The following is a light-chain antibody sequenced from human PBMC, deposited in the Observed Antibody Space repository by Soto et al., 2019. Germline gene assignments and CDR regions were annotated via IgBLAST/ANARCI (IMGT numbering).Light chain of an antibody. CDR3: RSYPSSSTYV. V-gene: IGLV2-14*01. J-gene: IGLJ1*01. Sequence: QSALTQPASVSGSPGQSITISCTGSSSDVGGYNYVSWYQQYPGKAPKLMIYDVTNRPSGVSNRFSGSKSGNTASLTIFGLQPEDEADYYCRSYPSSSTYVFGTGTKLTVL. CDR2: DVT. CDR1: SSDVGGYNY.